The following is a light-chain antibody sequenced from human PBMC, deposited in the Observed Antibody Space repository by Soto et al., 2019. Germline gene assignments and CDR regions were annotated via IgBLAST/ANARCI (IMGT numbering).Light chain of an antibody. CDR3: QQYNNWPRT. J-gene: IGKJ1*01. CDR1: QSARSN. V-gene: IGKV3-15*01. Sequence: EIVLTQSPGTLSLSPGERATLSCRASQSARSNYLAWYQQRPGQAPRLLTYGASTRATGIPARFSGSGSGTEFTLTINSLQSEDFAVYYCQQYNNWPRTFGQGTKV. CDR2: GAS.